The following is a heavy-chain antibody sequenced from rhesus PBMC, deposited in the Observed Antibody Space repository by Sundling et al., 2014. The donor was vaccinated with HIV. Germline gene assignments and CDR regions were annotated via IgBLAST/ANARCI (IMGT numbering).Heavy chain of an antibody. CDR2: IVPLVGVT. CDR3: AGGIRYNWNYGTSNFDY. CDR1: GFTFGSYA. Sequence: QVQLVQSGAEVKKPGASVKVSCKASGFTFGSYAISWVRQAPGQGLEWMGGIVPLVGVTNYAQKFQGRVTITADTSTSTAYMELNSLRSEDTAVYYCAGGIRYNWNYGTSNFDYWGQGVLVTVSS. J-gene: IGHJ4*01. V-gene: IGHV1-198*02. D-gene: IGHD1-26*01.